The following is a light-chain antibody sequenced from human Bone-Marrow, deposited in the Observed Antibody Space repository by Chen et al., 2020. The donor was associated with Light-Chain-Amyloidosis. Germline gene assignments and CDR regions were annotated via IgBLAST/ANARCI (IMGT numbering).Light chain of an antibody. Sequence: DIQMTPSPSSLSASVGDRVTITCQASQDISSFVNWYQQTPGKAPKLLIYDASHLETGVPSRFSGSGSGTDFTFTISSLQPEDIATYYCQQFDNLPRTFGPGTKVDLK. V-gene: IGKV1-33*01. J-gene: IGKJ3*01. CDR2: DAS. CDR3: QQFDNLPRT. CDR1: QDISSF.